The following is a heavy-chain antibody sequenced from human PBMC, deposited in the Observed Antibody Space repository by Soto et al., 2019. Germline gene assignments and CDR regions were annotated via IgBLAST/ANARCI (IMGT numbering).Heavy chain of an antibody. Sequence: QVQLVQSGAEVKKPGASVKVSCKASGYTFTSYGISWVRQAPGQGLEWMGWISAYNGNTNYAQELQGRVTMTTDTSTSTAYMELRSLGSDDTAVYYCARDGWNYDGGAYYYGMDVWGQGTTVTVSS. V-gene: IGHV1-18*04. J-gene: IGHJ6*02. D-gene: IGHD1-7*01. CDR3: ARDGWNYDGGAYYYGMDV. CDR1: GYTFTSYG. CDR2: ISAYNGNT.